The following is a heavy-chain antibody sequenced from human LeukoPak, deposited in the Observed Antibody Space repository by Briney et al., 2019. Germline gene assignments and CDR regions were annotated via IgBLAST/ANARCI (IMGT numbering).Heavy chain of an antibody. Sequence: PSETLSLTCAVYGGSFSGYYWSWMRQPPGEGLEWIGEINHSGSTNYNPSLKSRRTISVDTPKNQFSLKQRSVTAADTAVYYCARGDCSSTSCYGFDPWGQGTLVTVSS. V-gene: IGHV4-34*01. CDR1: GGSFSGYY. CDR2: INHSGST. D-gene: IGHD2-2*01. J-gene: IGHJ5*02. CDR3: ARGDCSSTSCYGFDP.